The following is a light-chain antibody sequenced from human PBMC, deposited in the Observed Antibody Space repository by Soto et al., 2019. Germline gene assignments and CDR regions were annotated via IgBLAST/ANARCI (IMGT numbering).Light chain of an antibody. CDR1: QSISSW. V-gene: IGKV1-5*03. J-gene: IGKJ1*01. CDR2: KAS. CDR3: QQYNSYSLT. Sequence: DIQMTQSPSTLSASVGDRVIITCRASQSISSWLAWYQQKPGEAPNLLIYKASSLESGVPSRFRGSGSGTDFTLTTSSLQPDDIATYYCQQYNSYSLTFGQGTKV.